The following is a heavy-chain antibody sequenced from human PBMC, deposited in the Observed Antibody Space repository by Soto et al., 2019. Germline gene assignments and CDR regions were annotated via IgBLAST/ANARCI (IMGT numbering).Heavy chain of an antibody. CDR1: GGSISSSSYY. V-gene: IGHV4-39*01. CDR3: ARLTGMVRRPLSDY. D-gene: IGHD1-1*01. Sequence: QLQLQESGPGLVKPSETLSLTCTVSGGSISSSSYYWGWIRQPPGTGLEWIGSIYYSGSTYYNPSLKSRVTIAVDTSEPQFALKLSSVTAADPAVYYGARLTGMVRRPLSDYWGQGTLVTVSS. J-gene: IGHJ4*02. CDR2: IYYSGST.